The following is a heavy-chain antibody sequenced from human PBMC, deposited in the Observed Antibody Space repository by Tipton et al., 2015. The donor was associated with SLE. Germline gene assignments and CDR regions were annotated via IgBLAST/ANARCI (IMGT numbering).Heavy chain of an antibody. V-gene: IGHV4-39*01. Sequence: GLVKPSETLSLTCTVSGGSISSSSYYWGWIRQPPGKGLEWIGSVYYGGSTYYNPSLKSRVTISVDTSKNQFSLNLSSVTAADTAVYYCARHFRGKSASRQVFDHSYFYNMDVWGQGTTVTVSS. CDR1: GGSISSSSYY. CDR3: ARHFRGKSASRQVFDHSYFYNMDV. J-gene: IGHJ6*02. CDR2: VYYGGST.